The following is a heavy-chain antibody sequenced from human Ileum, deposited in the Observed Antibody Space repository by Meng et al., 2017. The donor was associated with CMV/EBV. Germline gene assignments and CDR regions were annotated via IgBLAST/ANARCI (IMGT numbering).Heavy chain of an antibody. J-gene: IGHJ4*02. Sequence: GESLKISCAASEFTFTSYEMNWVRQAPGKGLEWISYISGSGSSIYYADSVKGRFTISRDNAKNSLYLQMNSLRAEDTAVYYCARGYCSTTTCMGGYWGQGTLVTVSS. CDR2: ISGSGSSI. V-gene: IGHV3-48*03. CDR3: ARGYCSTTTCMGGY. CDR1: EFTFTSYE. D-gene: IGHD2-2*01.